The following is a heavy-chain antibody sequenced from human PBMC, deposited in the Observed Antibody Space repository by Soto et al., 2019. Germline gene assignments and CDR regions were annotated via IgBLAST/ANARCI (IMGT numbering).Heavy chain of an antibody. D-gene: IGHD6-13*01. V-gene: IGHV3-30*03. Sequence: QVQLVESGGGVVQPGRSLRLSCAASGFTFSSYGMHWVRQAPGKGLEWVAVISYDGSNKYYADSVKGRFTISRDNSKNTLYLQMNSLRAEDTAVYYCAREGVGYFQRPTQNWFDPWGQGTLVTVSS. CDR3: AREGVGYFQRPTQNWFDP. CDR2: ISYDGSNK. J-gene: IGHJ5*02. CDR1: GFTFSSYG.